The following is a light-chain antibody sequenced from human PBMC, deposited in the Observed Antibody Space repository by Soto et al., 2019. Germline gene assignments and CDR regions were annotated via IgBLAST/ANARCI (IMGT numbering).Light chain of an antibody. CDR1: QDIDNY. V-gene: IGKV1-33*01. Sequence: DIQMTQSPSSLSASVGDRVTITCQASQDIDNYLNWYQQKPGKAPNLLIYDASNLETGVPSRFSGGGSGTDFTFTITSLQHEDIATYYCQHYDHVQVTFGQGTRLEIK. CDR3: QHYDHVQVT. CDR2: DAS. J-gene: IGKJ5*01.